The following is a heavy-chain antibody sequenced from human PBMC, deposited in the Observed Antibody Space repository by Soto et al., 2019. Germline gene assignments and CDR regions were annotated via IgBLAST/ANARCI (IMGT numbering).Heavy chain of an antibody. CDR3: TTDHKRLTAPFDILTGQYGMDV. Sequence: GGSLRLSCAASGFTFSNAWMSWVRQAPGKGLEWVGRIKSKTDGGTTDYAAPVKGRFTISRDDSKNTLYLQMNSLKTEDTAVYYCTTDHKRLTAPFDILTGQYGMDVWGQGTTVTVSS. J-gene: IGHJ6*02. CDR2: IKSKTDGGTT. CDR1: GFTFSNAW. V-gene: IGHV3-15*01. D-gene: IGHD3-9*01.